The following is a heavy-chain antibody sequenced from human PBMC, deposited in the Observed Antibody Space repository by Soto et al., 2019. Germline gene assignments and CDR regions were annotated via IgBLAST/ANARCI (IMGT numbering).Heavy chain of an antibody. CDR2: IYYSGST. Sequence: PSETLSLTCTVSGGSISSGDYYWSWIRQPPGKGLEWIGYIYYSGSTYYNPSLKSRVTISVDTSKNQFSLKLSSVTAADTAVYYCARDLWSYDSSGYKSDWFDPWGQGTLVTVSS. V-gene: IGHV4-30-4*01. CDR3: ARDLWSYDSSGYKSDWFDP. CDR1: GGSISSGDYY. J-gene: IGHJ5*02. D-gene: IGHD3-22*01.